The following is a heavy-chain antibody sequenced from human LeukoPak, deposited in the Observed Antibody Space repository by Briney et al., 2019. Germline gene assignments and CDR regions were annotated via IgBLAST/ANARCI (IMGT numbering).Heavy chain of an antibody. Sequence: IPSETLSLTCTVSGGSISSSSYYWSWIRQPPGKGLEWIGYIYYSGSTNYNPSLKSRVTISVDTSKNQFSLKLSSVTAADTAVYYCARHRGPVLRLDGYFDYWGQGTLVTVSS. CDR2: IYYSGST. CDR1: GGSISSSSYY. D-gene: IGHD3-3*01. V-gene: IGHV4-61*01. J-gene: IGHJ4*02. CDR3: ARHRGPVLRLDGYFDY.